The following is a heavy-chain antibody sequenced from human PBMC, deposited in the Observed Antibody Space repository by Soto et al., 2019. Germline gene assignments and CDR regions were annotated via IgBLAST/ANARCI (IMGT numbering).Heavy chain of an antibody. Sequence: PSETLSLTCTVSGVFISSSSYNWGWIRQPPGKGLEWIGSIYYSGSTYYNPSLKGRVTMSVDTSNNQFSLKLSSVTAADTAVYYCARQWLVHVSFDYWGQGTLVTVSS. J-gene: IGHJ4*02. D-gene: IGHD6-19*01. V-gene: IGHV4-39*01. CDR1: GVFISSSSYN. CDR2: IYYSGST. CDR3: ARQWLVHVSFDY.